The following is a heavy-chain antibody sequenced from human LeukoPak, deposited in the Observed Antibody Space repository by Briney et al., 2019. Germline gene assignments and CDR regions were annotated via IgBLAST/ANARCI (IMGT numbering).Heavy chain of an antibody. CDR1: GFTFDEYA. V-gene: IGHV3-43*02. D-gene: IGHD2/OR15-2a*01. Sequence: GGSLRLSCAASGFTFDEYAMHWVRQAPGKGLEWVSLISADGTRTFNVASVKGRFTVSRDNNKNSLYLQMNNLRTEDTALYYCAKDLSSLFNSFNIWGQGTLVSVSS. J-gene: IGHJ3*02. CDR2: ISADGTRT. CDR3: AKDLSSLFNSFNI.